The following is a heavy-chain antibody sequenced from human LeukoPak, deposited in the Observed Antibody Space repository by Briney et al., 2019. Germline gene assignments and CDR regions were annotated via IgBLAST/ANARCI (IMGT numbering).Heavy chain of an antibody. Sequence: SETLSLTCTVSGGSISSSSYYWGWIRQPPGKGLEWIGSIYYSGTTYYNPSLESRVTMSVDTSKNQFSLRLSSVAAADTAVYYCATLYYYDTDYWGQGILVTVSS. CDR3: ATLYYYDTDY. V-gene: IGHV4-39*07. CDR1: GGSISSSSYY. D-gene: IGHD3-22*01. CDR2: IYYSGTT. J-gene: IGHJ4*02.